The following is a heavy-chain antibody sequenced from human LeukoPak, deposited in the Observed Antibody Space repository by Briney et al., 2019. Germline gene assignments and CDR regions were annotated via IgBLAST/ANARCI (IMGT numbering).Heavy chain of an antibody. CDR1: GFTFSDHY. V-gene: IGHV3-72*01. CDR2: MRTKAKSYIT. CDR3: ARVQWCSGGSCYPAFDY. Sequence: PGGSLRLSCAASGFTFSDHYMDWVRQAPGKGLEWVGRMRTKAKSYITEYAASVKGRFSISRDDSKNSLYLQMNSLKTEDTAVYYCARVQWCSGGSCYPAFDYWGQGTLVTVSS. J-gene: IGHJ4*02. D-gene: IGHD2-15*01.